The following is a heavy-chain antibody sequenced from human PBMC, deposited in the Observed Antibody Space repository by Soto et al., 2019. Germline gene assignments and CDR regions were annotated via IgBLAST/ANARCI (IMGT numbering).Heavy chain of an antibody. D-gene: IGHD3-22*01. CDR2: ISAYNGNT. CDR1: GYTFTSYG. Sequence: ASVKVSCTASGYTFTSYGISWVRQAPGQGLEWMGWISAYNGNTNYAQKLQGRVTMTTDTSTSTAYMELRSLRSDDTAVYYCAREGYYYDSSGYYQQIDYWGQGTLVTVSS. CDR3: AREGYYYDSSGYYQQIDY. V-gene: IGHV1-18*01. J-gene: IGHJ4*02.